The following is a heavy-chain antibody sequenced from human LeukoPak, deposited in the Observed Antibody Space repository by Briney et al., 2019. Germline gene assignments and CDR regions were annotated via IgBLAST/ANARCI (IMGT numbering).Heavy chain of an antibody. CDR1: GFTFNKYT. J-gene: IGHJ4*02. D-gene: IGHD6-19*01. CDR3: ARDRPTDSSGRPDYFDY. Sequence: PGGSLRLSCAASGFTFNKYTMNWVRQAPGKGLEWVSSISTSSSYIYYADSVKGRFTISRDNAKNSLYLQMNSLRAEDTAVYYCARDRPTDSSGRPDYFDYWGQGTLVTVSS. CDR2: ISTSSSYI. V-gene: IGHV3-21*01.